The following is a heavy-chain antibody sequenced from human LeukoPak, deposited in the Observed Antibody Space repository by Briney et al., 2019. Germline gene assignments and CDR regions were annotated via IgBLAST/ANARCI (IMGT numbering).Heavy chain of an antibody. Sequence: ASVTVSCKASGYTFYIHGISWVRQAPGQGREWMGWINTYNDDTDYAQKFQGRVTMTTDTSANTAYMELRSLRSDDTAVYYCAKAEIEARDGYNHKRAHGGYFDYWGQGTLVTVSS. J-gene: IGHJ4*02. CDR3: AKAEIEARDGYNHKRAHGGYFDY. CDR1: GYTFYIHG. CDR2: INTYNDDT. V-gene: IGHV1-18*01. D-gene: IGHD5-24*01.